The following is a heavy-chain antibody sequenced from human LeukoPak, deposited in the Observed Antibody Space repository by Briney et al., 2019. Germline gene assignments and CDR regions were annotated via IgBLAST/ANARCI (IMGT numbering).Heavy chain of an antibody. CDR3: ARDPSDFWTGYFFDY. V-gene: IGHV3-23*01. CDR2: ISGSGGST. J-gene: IGHJ4*02. Sequence: LSGGSLRLSCAASGFTFSSYAMSWVRQAPGKGLEWVSAISGSGGSTYYADSVKGRFTISRDNAKNSLYLQMNSLRAEDTAVYYCARDPSDFWTGYFFDYWGQGTLVTVSS. D-gene: IGHD3/OR15-3a*01. CDR1: GFTFSSYA.